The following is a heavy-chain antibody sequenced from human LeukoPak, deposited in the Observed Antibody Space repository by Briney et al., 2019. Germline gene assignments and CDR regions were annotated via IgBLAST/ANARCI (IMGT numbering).Heavy chain of an antibody. V-gene: IGHV1-69*05. CDR1: GGTFSSYA. J-gene: IGHJ6*03. CDR2: IIPIFGTA. CDR3: ASGLSYYYYYYMDV. Sequence: ASVKFSCKASGGTFSSYAISWVRQAPGQGLEWMGGIIPIFGTANYAQKFRGRVTITTDESTSTAYMELSSLRSEDTAVYYCASGLSYYYYYYMDVWGKGTTVTVSS. D-gene: IGHD3-16*01.